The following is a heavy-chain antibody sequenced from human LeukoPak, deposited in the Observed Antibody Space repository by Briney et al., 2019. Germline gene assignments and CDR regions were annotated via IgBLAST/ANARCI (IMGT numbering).Heavy chain of an antibody. Sequence: GGSLRLSCAASGATFSSDEMNWVRQAPGKGLEWVSYISGSGSIIYYADSVKGRFTISRDNARRSLYLQMNSLRVEDTATYYCVRTYSSGYSFGSWGQGTLVTVSS. J-gene: IGHJ4*02. CDR3: VRTYSSGYSFGS. D-gene: IGHD3-22*01. CDR2: ISGSGSII. V-gene: IGHV3-48*03. CDR1: GATFSSDE.